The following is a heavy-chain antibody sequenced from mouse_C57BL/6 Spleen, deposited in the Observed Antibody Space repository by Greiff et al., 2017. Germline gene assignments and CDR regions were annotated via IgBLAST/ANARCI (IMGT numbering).Heavy chain of an antibody. V-gene: IGHV1-69*01. Sequence: QVQLQQPGAELVMPGASVKLSCKASGYTFTSYWMHWVKQRPGQGLEWIGEIDTSDSYTNYNQKFKGKSTLTVDKSSSTAYMQLSSLTSEDSAVYYCARSHGYRDYFDYWGQGTTLTVSS. J-gene: IGHJ2*01. CDR2: IDTSDSYT. CDR1: GYTFTSYW. D-gene: IGHD2-2*01. CDR3: ARSHGYRDYFDY.